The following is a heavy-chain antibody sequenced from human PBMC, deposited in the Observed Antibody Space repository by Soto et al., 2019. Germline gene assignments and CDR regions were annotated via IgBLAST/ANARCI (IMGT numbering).Heavy chain of an antibody. J-gene: IGHJ6*02. D-gene: IGHD2-8*01. Sequence: ASVKVSCKASGYTFTSYGISWMRQAPGQGLEWMGWISAYKGNTNYAQKLQGRVTMTTDTSTSTAYMDLRSLRSDDTAVYYCARDLRDIVLMVYALDYYYYYGMDVWGQGTTVTVSS. CDR1: GYTFTSYG. CDR2: ISAYKGNT. CDR3: ARDLRDIVLMVYALDYYYYYGMDV. V-gene: IGHV1-18*04.